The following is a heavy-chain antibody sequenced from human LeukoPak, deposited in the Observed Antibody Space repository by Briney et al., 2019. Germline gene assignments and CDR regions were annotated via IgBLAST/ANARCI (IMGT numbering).Heavy chain of an antibody. V-gene: IGHV4-34*01. D-gene: IGHD4-23*01. J-gene: IGHJ4*02. CDR3: ARDPGGQYYFDY. Sequence: PSETLSLTCGIFGGSFSAYHWSWIRQSPGKGLQWIGEIDHSRSSNYNPSLKSRVTISVDMSNNQLSLKLTSVTAADTAVYYCARDPGGQYYFDYWGQGTLVTVSS. CDR2: IDHSRSS. CDR1: GGSFSAYH.